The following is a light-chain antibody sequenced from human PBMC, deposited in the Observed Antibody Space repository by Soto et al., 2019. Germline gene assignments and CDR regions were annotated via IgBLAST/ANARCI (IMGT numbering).Light chain of an antibody. J-gene: IGKJ2*01. CDR1: QSISSW. Sequence: DIQMTQSPSTLSASVGDRVTITCRASQSISSWLAWYQQKPGKAPKLLIYKASSLESGVPSRFSGSGSGTEFTLTISSLQPDDFATYYCQQYNSYSPEYTFGQGTKLEIE. V-gene: IGKV1-5*03. CDR2: KAS. CDR3: QQYNSYSPEYT.